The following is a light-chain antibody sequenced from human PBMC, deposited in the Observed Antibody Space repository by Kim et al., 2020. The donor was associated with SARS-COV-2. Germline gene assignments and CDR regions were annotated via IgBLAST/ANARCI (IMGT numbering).Light chain of an antibody. CDR3: QQRSNWPRT. CDR1: QSVSRY. CDR2: DAS. Sequence: EIVVTQSPATLSLSPGQRATLSCRASQSVSRYVAWYQQKPGQTPRLRIYDASNRATGIPARFSGSGSGTDFTLTISSLEPEDFAVYYCQQRSNWPRTFGQGTRLEIK. J-gene: IGKJ5*01. V-gene: IGKV3-11*01.